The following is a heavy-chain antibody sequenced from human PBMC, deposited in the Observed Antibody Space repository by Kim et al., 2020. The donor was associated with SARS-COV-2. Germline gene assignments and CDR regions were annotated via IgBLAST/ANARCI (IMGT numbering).Heavy chain of an antibody. D-gene: IGHD1-26*01. J-gene: IGHJ4*02. CDR3: AKDLGGGSYFGY. Sequence: YYSDSVKGPFTNSRDNSKDPLDLQMNSLGGGDTAVYYCAKDLGGGSYFGYWGQGTLVTVSS. V-gene: IGHV3-30*02.